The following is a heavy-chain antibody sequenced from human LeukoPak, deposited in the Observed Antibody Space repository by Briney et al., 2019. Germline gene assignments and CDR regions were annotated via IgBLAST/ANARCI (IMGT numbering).Heavy chain of an antibody. CDR1: GFTFSSYA. CDR2: ISYDGSNK. V-gene: IGHV3-30-3*01. Sequence: PGRSLRLSCAASGFTFSSYAMHWVRQAPGKGLEWVAVISYDGSNKYYADSVKGRFTISRDNSKNTLCLQMNSLRAEDTAVYYCAPMDAFDIWGQGTMVTVSS. CDR3: APMDAFDI. J-gene: IGHJ3*02.